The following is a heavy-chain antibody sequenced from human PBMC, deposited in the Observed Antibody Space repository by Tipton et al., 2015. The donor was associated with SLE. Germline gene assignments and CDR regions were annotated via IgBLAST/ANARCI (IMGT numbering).Heavy chain of an antibody. CDR3: ASLVVVPAELGMGATEAIDY. D-gene: IGHD1-26*01. V-gene: IGHV4-34*01. J-gene: IGHJ4*02. CDR2: INHSGST. Sequence: TLSLTCAVYGGSFSGYYWSWIRQPPGKGLEWIGEINHSGSTNYNPSLKSRVTISVDTSKNQFSLKLNFVTAADTAVYYCASLVVVPAELGMGATEAIDYWGQGSLVIVSS. CDR1: GGSFSGYY.